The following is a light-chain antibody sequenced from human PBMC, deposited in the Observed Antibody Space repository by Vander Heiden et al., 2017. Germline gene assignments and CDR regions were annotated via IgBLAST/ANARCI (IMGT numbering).Light chain of an antibody. Sequence: DIQMTQPPSSLSASVGDRVTISCRASQSISTYLNWYHQKPGRAPKLLIYSASSLQSGVPPRFSGSGSGTYFTLTISSLQPEDFATYFCQQSYSTPPTFGQGTKLEIK. CDR3: QQSYSTPPT. J-gene: IGKJ2*01. CDR2: SAS. V-gene: IGKV1-39*01. CDR1: QSISTY.